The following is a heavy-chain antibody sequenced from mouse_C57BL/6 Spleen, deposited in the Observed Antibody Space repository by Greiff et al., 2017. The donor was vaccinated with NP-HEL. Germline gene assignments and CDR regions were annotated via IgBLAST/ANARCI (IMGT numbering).Heavy chain of an antibody. V-gene: IGHV1-64*01. CDR3: AREEDDGYSLWY. D-gene: IGHD2-3*01. Sequence: QVQLQQPGAELVKPGASVKLSCKASGYTFTSYWMHWVKQRPGQGLEWIGMIHPNSGSTNYNEKFKSKATLTVDKSSSTAYMQLSSLTSEDSAVYYCAREEDDGYSLWYWGQGTTLTVSS. J-gene: IGHJ2*01. CDR1: GYTFTSYW. CDR2: IHPNSGST.